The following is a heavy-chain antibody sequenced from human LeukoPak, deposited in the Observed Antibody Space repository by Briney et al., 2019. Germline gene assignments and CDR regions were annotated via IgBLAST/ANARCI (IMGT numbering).Heavy chain of an antibody. CDR2: ISRTTSFK. V-gene: IGHV3-21*01. CDR3: VRGVIVGDV. CDR1: GFMFNNFT. D-gene: IGHD1-26*01. Sequence: GGSLRLSCAASGFMFNNFTMTWVRQAPGKGLEWVSSISRTTSFKYYADSLKGRFTISRDNIKNSLYLQMNSLRAEDTAVYYCVRGVIVGDVWGQGTTVTVSS. J-gene: IGHJ6*02.